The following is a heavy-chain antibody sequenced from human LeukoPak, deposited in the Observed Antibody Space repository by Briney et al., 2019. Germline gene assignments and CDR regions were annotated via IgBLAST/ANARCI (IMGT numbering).Heavy chain of an antibody. CDR2: IKGDESAR. Sequence: GGSLRLSCAASGFTFTTYWMAWGRQAPGKGLEWVANIKGDESARHQADSVKGRFTISRDNTQNSLYLQMSSLRGEDTAVYYCARDVAGSLDYWGQGTLVTVSS. CDR1: GFTFTTYW. J-gene: IGHJ4*02. V-gene: IGHV3-7*01. CDR3: ARDVAGSLDY. D-gene: IGHD1-26*01.